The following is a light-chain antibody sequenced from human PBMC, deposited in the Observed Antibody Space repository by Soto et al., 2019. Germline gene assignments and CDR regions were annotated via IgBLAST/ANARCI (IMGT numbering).Light chain of an antibody. Sequence: QSVLTQPPSVSWAPGQRVTISCTGSSSNIGAGYDVHWYQQLPGTAPKLLIYDNNNRPSGVPDRFSGSKSGTSASLAITGLQAEDEADYYCQSHDISLDDSYFFGTGTKLTVL. CDR3: QSHDISLDDSYF. J-gene: IGLJ1*01. CDR1: SSNIGAGYD. CDR2: DNN. V-gene: IGLV1-40*01.